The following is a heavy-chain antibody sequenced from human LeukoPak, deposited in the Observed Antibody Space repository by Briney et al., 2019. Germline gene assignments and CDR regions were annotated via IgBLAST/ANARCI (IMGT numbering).Heavy chain of an antibody. CDR2: ISDSGGNT. Sequence: GGSLRLSCAASGFTFSSCAMSWVRQAPGKGLGWVAGISDSGGNTYYADSVKGRFTISRDNSKNTLFLQMSSLRAEDTAVYYCARGYYYDTSGYSLPLDYWGQGTLLTVSS. CDR3: ARGYYYDTSGYSLPLDY. V-gene: IGHV3-23*01. D-gene: IGHD3-22*01. J-gene: IGHJ4*02. CDR1: GFTFSSCA.